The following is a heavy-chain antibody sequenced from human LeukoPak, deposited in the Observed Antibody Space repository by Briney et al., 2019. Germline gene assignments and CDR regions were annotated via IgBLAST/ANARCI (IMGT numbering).Heavy chain of an antibody. D-gene: IGHD3-10*01. CDR3: ARDCWDYGSGSYCGIDY. CDR1: GFPFSSYN. CDR2: FTSSSNYI. Sequence: GGPLRLSWAASGFPFSSYNMTGFRRAPGKGLEGVSSFTSSSNYIYYADSVKGRFTISRDNAKNSLYLQMNSLRAEDTTVYYCARDCWDYGSGSYCGIDYWGQGTLVTVSS. V-gene: IGHV3-21*03. J-gene: IGHJ4*02.